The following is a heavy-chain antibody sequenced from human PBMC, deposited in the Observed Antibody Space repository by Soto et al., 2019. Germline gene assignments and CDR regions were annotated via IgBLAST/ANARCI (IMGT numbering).Heavy chain of an antibody. Sequence: GGSLRLSCAASGFTFSSYAMSWVRQAPGKGLEWVSTISGSGGSTYYADSVKGRFTISRDNSKNTLYVQMNSLRAEDTAVHYCAKGEGRSGSYPLGAFDVWGQGTMVTVSS. CDR2: ISGSGGST. D-gene: IGHD1-26*01. V-gene: IGHV3-23*01. CDR1: GFTFSSYA. J-gene: IGHJ3*01. CDR3: AKGEGRSGSYPLGAFDV.